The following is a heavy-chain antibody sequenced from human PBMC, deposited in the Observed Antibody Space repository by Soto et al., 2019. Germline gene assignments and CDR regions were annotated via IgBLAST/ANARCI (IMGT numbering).Heavy chain of an antibody. CDR1: GYTFTHYD. CDR2: MNPNSGNT. CDR3: AREGLEYSSATWFAL. V-gene: IGHV1-8*01. Sequence: QVQLVQSGAEVKKPGASVKVSCKASGYTFTHYDINWVRQAPGQGLEWMGWMNPNSGNTGYAQKFQGRVTMTRDTSINTVFLELSSLRSEDTAVYYCAREGLEYSSATWFALWGQGTLVTVSS. J-gene: IGHJ5*02. D-gene: IGHD6-6*01.